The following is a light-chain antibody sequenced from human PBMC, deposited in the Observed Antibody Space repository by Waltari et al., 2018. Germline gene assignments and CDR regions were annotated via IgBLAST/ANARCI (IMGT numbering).Light chain of an antibody. J-gene: IGLJ3*02. CDR2: EGT. CDR1: SSDVGSYKF. CDR3: CSYAGRSTWV. Sequence: QSALTQPASVSGSPGQAITIPCTGTSSDVGSYKFVSSYQQHPGKAPKLMIYEGTKRPSGVSNRVSGSKSGNTASLTISGLQAEDEADYYCCSYAGRSTWVFGGGTKLTVL. V-gene: IGLV2-23*01.